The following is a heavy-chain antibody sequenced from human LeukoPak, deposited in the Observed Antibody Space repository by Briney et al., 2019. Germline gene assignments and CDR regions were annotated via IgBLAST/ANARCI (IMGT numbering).Heavy chain of an antibody. J-gene: IGHJ4*02. CDR1: GDSITNNH. D-gene: IGHD6-13*01. CDR3: ARGRPAAPADY. V-gene: IGHV4-59*13. Sequence: SETLSLTCTVSGDSITNNHWAWIRQPPGKGLEWIGYTHDSGNSNYNPSLRSRVTISIDTSKNQFSLKLTSVTAADTAVYYCARGRPAAPADYWGQGTLVTVSS. CDR2: THDSGNS.